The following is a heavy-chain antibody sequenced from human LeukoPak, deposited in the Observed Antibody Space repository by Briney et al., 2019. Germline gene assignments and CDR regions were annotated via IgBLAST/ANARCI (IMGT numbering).Heavy chain of an antibody. D-gene: IGHD2-2*02. J-gene: IGHJ4*02. CDR3: TRDLYDY. V-gene: IGHV3-49*04. CDR2: IRSKAYGGTT. Sequence: GGSLRLSCTASGFTFGDYAMSWVRQAPGKGLEWVGFIRSKAYGGTTEYAASVKGRFTISRDDSKSIAYLQMNSLKTEDTAVYYCTRDLYDYWGQGTLVTVSS. CDR1: GFTFGDYA.